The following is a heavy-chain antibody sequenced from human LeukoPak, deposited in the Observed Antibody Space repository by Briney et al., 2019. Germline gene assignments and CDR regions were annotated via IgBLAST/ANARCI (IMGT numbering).Heavy chain of an antibody. V-gene: IGHV3-64*01. CDR2: ITSNGNSP. CDR3: AREYCSGGDCQYYFDY. CDR1: GFTFNSYA. D-gene: IGHD2-15*01. J-gene: IGHJ4*02. Sequence: PGGSLRLSCAASGFTFNSYAMHWVRQAPGQGLEYVSAITSNGNSPYYANSVRGRFTISRDNSKNTLYLQMGSLRVEDMAVYYCAREYCSGGDCQYYFDYWGQGTLVTVSS.